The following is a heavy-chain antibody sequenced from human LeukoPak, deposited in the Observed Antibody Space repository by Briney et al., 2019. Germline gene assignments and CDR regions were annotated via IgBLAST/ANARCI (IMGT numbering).Heavy chain of an antibody. CDR1: GFTFSNYA. CDR3: ARDSEMYSGSQTNFDF. CDR2: RSYDGINE. V-gene: IGHV3-30-3*01. D-gene: IGHD1-26*01. Sequence: GRSLRFSCAASGFTFSNYAMHGVRQAPGKGLEWVAIRSYDGINEYYADSVKGRFTISRDNSKNTLYLQMNSLRADDTAIYYCARDSEMYSGSQTNFDFWGQGTLVTVSS. J-gene: IGHJ4*02.